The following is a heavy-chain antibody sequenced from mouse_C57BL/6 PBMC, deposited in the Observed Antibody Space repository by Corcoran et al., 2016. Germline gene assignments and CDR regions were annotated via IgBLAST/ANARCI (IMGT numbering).Heavy chain of an antibody. J-gene: IGHJ2*01. D-gene: IGHD2-4*01. Sequence: EVQLQQSGPELVKPGASVKIPCKASGYTFTDYNMDWVKQSHGKSLEWIGDINPNNGGTIYNQKFKGKATLTVDKSSSTAYMELRSLTSEDTAVYYCARFRLRRDPYFDYWGQGTTLTVSS. CDR1: GYTFTDYN. V-gene: IGHV1-18*01. CDR2: INPNNGGT. CDR3: ARFRLRRDPYFDY.